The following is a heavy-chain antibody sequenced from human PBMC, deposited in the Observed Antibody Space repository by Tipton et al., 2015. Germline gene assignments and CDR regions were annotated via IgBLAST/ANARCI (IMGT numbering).Heavy chain of an antibody. V-gene: IGHV3-48*01. Sequence: SLRLSCAASGFTFTSYSMNWVRQAPGKGLEWVSYISGNSRSIYYADSVKGRITISRDNAKNSLYLQMNSLRAEDTAVYYCARDICGGGSCLDYWGQGTLVTVSS. CDR1: GFTFTSYS. CDR2: ISGNSRSI. J-gene: IGHJ4*02. D-gene: IGHD2-21*01. CDR3: ARDICGGGSCLDY.